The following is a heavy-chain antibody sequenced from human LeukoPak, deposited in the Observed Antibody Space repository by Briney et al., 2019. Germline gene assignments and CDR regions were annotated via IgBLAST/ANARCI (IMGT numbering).Heavy chain of an antibody. V-gene: IGHV3-23*01. J-gene: IGHJ4*02. Sequence: GGSLRLSCAASGFTFSTYAMSWVRQAPGQGLEWVSSINGDGGSTYYAESVKGLFTVSRDNSKNTLYLQMDSLRAEDTAVYYCAKRPDCSTTNCFRFEYWGQGTLVTVSS. CDR3: AKRPDCSTTNCFRFEY. CDR2: INGDGGST. D-gene: IGHD2-2*01. CDR1: GFTFSTYA.